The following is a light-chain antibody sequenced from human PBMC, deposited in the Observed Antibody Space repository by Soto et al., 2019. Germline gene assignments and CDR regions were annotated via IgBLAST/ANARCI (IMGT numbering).Light chain of an antibody. CDR1: SSDVGGYNY. CDR2: DVS. CDR3: SSYTTSGSLV. V-gene: IGLV2-14*01. Sequence: QSALTQPASVSGSPGQLITISCTGTSSDVGGYNYVSWYEQHPGKAPKLMIYDVSNRPSGVSNRFSGSKSGNTASLTISGLQAEDEADYYCSSYTTSGSLVFGGGTQLTVL. J-gene: IGLJ2*01.